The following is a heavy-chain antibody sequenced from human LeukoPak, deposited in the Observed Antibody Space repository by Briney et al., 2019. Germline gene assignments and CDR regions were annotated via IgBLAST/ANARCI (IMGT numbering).Heavy chain of an antibody. CDR3: ARVRTVTMAIDS. CDR1: GCSISSYY. V-gene: IGHV4-59*08. Sequence: KPSETLSLTCTVSGCSISSYYWSWIRQPPGKGLEWIAFVYNSGSTKYNPSLKSRGTISLDTSKNQLSLKLSSVTAADTAVYYCARVRTVTMAIDSWGQGTLVTVSS. J-gene: IGHJ5*01. D-gene: IGHD4-11*01. CDR2: VYNSGST.